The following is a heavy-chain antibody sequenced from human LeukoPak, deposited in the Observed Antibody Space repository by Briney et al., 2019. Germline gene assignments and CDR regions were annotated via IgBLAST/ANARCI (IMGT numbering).Heavy chain of an antibody. Sequence: PXKGLEWVAVIWYDGSNKYYADSGKGRFTISRDNCKNTVYLQMNSLRAEDTAVYYCARARLNDYVFDYWGQGTLVTVSS. D-gene: IGHD4-17*01. V-gene: IGHV3-33*01. CDR2: IWYDGSNK. CDR3: ARARLNDYVFDY. J-gene: IGHJ4*02.